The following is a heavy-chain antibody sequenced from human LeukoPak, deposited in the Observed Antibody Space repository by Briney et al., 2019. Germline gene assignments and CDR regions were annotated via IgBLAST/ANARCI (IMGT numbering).Heavy chain of an antibody. CDR2: IGIGGDT. J-gene: IGHJ6*02. CDR1: GFTFRTFD. D-gene: IGHD6-19*01. Sequence: GGSLRLSCAASGFTFRTFDMHWVRQGTGKGLEWVASIGIGGDTYYPGSVKGRFTISRDNAGNSVYLQMNSLRAGDTSVYYCARGIEVVGPDYYYGMEVWGQGTTVTVSS. V-gene: IGHV3-13*01. CDR3: ARGIEVVGPDYYYGMEV.